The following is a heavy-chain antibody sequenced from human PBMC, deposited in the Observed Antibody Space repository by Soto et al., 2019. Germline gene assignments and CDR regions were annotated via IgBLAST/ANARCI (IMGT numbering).Heavy chain of an antibody. J-gene: IGHJ5*02. V-gene: IGHV4-59*01. Sequence: PSETLSLTCTVSGGSISSYYWSWIRQPPGKGLEWIGYIYYSGSTNYNPSLKSRVTISVDTSKNQFSLKLSSVTAADTAVYYCARDVLKMGYCSGGSCYSWFDPWGQGTLVTVSS. D-gene: IGHD2-15*01. CDR3: ARDVLKMGYCSGGSCYSWFDP. CDR2: IYYSGST. CDR1: GGSISSYY.